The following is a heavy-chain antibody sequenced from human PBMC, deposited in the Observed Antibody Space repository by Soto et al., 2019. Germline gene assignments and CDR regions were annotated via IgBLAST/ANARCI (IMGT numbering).Heavy chain of an antibody. CDR1: GFTFRSYG. J-gene: IGHJ4*02. D-gene: IGHD4-17*01. CDR3: AKVGVTTGDFDY. CDR2: ISYDGSNK. V-gene: IGHV3-30*18. Sequence: QVQLVESGGGVVQPGRSLRLSCAASGFTFRSYGMHWVRQAPGKGLEWVAVISYDGSNKYYADSVKGRFTISRDNSKNTLYLQMNSLRAEDTAVYYCAKVGVTTGDFDYWGQGTLVTVSS.